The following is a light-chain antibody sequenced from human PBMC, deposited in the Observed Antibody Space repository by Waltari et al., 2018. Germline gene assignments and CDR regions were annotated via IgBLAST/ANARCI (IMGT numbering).Light chain of an antibody. J-gene: IGKJ1*01. CDR1: QSISSW. Sequence: SVGDRVTITCRASQSISSWLAWYQQKPGTAPKLLIYKASTLESGVPSRFSGSGSGTEFTLTINSLHPDDFATYYCQQYNGYWTFGQGTKVEIK. CDR2: KAS. CDR3: QQYNGYWT. V-gene: IGKV1-5*03.